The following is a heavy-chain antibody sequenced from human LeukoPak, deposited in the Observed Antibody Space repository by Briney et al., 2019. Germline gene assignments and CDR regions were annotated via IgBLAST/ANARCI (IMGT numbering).Heavy chain of an antibody. J-gene: IGHJ5*02. Sequence: SETLSLTCSVSGDSIRGADHSWNWIRQPPGKGLEWIGYIYQTGGTYYNPPFKSRVTMSVDRSSNKFSLNLRSATAADTAVYFCARVKFTSDWFGPWGQGILVTVSS. CDR1: GDSIRGADHS. CDR2: IYQTGGT. D-gene: IGHD3-16*01. V-gene: IGHV4-30-2*01. CDR3: ARVKFTSDWFGP.